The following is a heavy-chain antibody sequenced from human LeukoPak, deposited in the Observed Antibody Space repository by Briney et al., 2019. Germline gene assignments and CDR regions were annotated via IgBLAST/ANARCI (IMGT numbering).Heavy chain of an antibody. Sequence: SVKVSCKASGGTFSSYAISWVRQAPGQGLEWMGGIIPIFGTANYAQKFQGRVTITADESTSTAYMELSSLKSEDTAVYYCARERASRITIFGDAFEIWGQGKMVTVSS. J-gene: IGHJ3*02. CDR1: GGTFSSYA. CDR3: ARERASRITIFGDAFEI. D-gene: IGHD3-3*01. V-gene: IGHV1-69*13. CDR2: IIPIFGTA.